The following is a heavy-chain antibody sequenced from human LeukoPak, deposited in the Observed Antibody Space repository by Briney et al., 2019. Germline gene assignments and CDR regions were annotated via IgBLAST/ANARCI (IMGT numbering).Heavy chain of an antibody. J-gene: IGHJ4*02. CDR3: ARGRSPDY. CDR2: INHSGST. CDR1: GGSFSGYY. V-gene: IGHV4-34*01. D-gene: IGHD3-10*01. Sequence: KPSETLSLTCAVHGGSFSGYYWSWIRQPPGKGLEWIGEINHSGSTNYNPSLKSRVTISVDTSKNQFSLKLSSVTAADTAVYYCARGRSPDYWGQGTLVTVSS.